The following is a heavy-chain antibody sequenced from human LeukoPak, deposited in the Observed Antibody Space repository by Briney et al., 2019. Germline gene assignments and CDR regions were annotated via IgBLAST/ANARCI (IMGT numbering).Heavy chain of an antibody. Sequence: GASVKVSCKVSGYTLTELSMHWVRQAPGQGLEWMGWINPNSGGTNYAQKFQGRVTMTRDTSISTAYMELSRLRSDDTAVYYCARRRSSGYYYYYGMDVWGQGTTVTVSS. CDR2: INPNSGGT. D-gene: IGHD6-19*01. CDR1: GYTLTELS. J-gene: IGHJ6*02. V-gene: IGHV1-2*02. CDR3: ARRRSSGYYYYYGMDV.